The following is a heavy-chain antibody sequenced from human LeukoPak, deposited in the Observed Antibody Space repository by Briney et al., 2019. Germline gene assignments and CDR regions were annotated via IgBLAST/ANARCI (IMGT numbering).Heavy chain of an antibody. CDR1: GGSISYYY. D-gene: IGHD7-27*01. CDR2: IYTSGST. Sequence: SETLSLTCNVSGGSISYYYWSWIRQPPGKGLEWIGYIYTSGSTNYNPSLKSRVTMSVDTSENQFSLKLSSVTAADTAVYYCARLIFGSQLGYYYYYMDVWGKGTTVTVSS. J-gene: IGHJ6*03. CDR3: ARLIFGSQLGYYYYYMDV. V-gene: IGHV4-4*09.